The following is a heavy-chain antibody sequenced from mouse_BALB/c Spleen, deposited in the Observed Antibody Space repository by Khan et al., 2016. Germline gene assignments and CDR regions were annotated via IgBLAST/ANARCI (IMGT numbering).Heavy chain of an antibody. Sequence: QVQLKQSGTELPRPGASVKLSCKASGYTFTDYYLHWVMQRTGQGLEWIGEIFPGSGSTYYNEKIKGTASLTADTSSSTAYMQLSSLTSEDSAVYFCARSYYGYFAMDYWGHGASVTVSS. CDR1: GYTFTDYY. J-gene: IGHJ4*01. D-gene: IGHD1-2*01. CDR2: IFPGSGST. CDR3: ARSYYGYFAMDY. V-gene: IGHV1-77*01.